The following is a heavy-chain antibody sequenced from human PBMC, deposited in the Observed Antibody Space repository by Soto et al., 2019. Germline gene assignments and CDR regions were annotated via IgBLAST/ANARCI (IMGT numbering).Heavy chain of an antibody. CDR1: GFTFSSYW. CDR3: ARSRGSGGVEYNMDV. D-gene: IGHD3-16*01. V-gene: IGHV3-74*01. Sequence: EVQLVESGGGLVQPGGSLRLSCVASGFTFSSYWMHWVRQGPGEGLVWVSRIMSDGSGTTYADSVKGRFTISRDNAKNPLYLQMNSLRAEDTAVYHCARSRGSGGVEYNMDVWGQGTTVTVSS. J-gene: IGHJ6*02. CDR2: IMSDGSGT.